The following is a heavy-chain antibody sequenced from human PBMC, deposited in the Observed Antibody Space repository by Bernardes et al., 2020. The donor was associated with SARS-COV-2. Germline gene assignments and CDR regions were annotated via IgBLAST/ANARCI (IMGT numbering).Heavy chain of an antibody. CDR3: ATWLRDHFDY. Sequence: GGSLRLSCAASGFIFSNYALSWLRQAPGKGLEWVSHIDGPTTNTHYADFVKGRFTISRDNSKNTVYLQMNSLRAEDTAVYYCATWLRDHFDYWGHGTPVTVSS. CDR2: IDGPTTNT. CDR1: GFIFSNYA. J-gene: IGHJ4*01. D-gene: IGHD3-22*01. V-gene: IGHV3-23*05.